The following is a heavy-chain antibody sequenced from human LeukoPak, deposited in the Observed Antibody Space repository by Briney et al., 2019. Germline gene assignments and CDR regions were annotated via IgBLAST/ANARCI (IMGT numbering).Heavy chain of an antibody. Sequence: SETLSLTCAVSGGSISSGGYSWSWIRQPPGKGLEWIGYIYHSGSTYYNPSLKSRVTISVDTSKNQFSLKLSSVTAADTAVYYCARDSEWELLPFDYWGQGTLVTVSS. CDR2: IYHSGST. J-gene: IGHJ4*02. CDR3: ARDSEWELLPFDY. D-gene: IGHD1-26*01. CDR1: GGSISSGGYS. V-gene: IGHV4-30-2*01.